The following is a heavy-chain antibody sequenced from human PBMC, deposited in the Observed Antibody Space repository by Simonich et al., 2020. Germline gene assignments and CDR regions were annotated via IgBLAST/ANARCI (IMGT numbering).Heavy chain of an antibody. CDR2: IYYDGSNK. Sequence: QVQLVESGGGVVQPGRSLRLSCAASGFTFSSYAMHWVRQAPGKGLEGGEGIYYDGSNKYYADSVKGRFTISRDNSKNTLYLQMNSLRAEDTAVYYCAREGLLLDAFDIWGQGTMVTVSS. D-gene: IGHD2-15*01. CDR3: AREGLLLDAFDI. CDR1: GFTFSSYA. V-gene: IGHV3-30*07. J-gene: IGHJ3*02.